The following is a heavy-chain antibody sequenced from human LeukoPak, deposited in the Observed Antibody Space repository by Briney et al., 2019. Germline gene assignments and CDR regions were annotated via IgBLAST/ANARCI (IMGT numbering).Heavy chain of an antibody. D-gene: IGHD6-19*01. Sequence: GGSLRLSCAASGFTFSSYSMNWVRQAPGKGLEWVSSISSSSSYIYYADSVKGRFTISRDNAKNSLYLQMNSLRAEDTAVYYCAKVTGFYFVAGYFDYWGQGTPVTVSS. CDR3: AKVTGFYFVAGYFDY. CDR2: ISSSSSYI. CDR1: GFTFSSYS. J-gene: IGHJ4*02. V-gene: IGHV3-21*01.